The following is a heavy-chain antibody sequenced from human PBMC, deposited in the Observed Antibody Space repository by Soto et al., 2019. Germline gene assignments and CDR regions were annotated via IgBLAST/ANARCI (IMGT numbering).Heavy chain of an antibody. J-gene: IGHJ4*02. V-gene: IGHV3-33*01. CDR3: ARGARRWEIVLVPAANRGGFVY. CDR2: IWYDGSNK. Sequence: GGSLRLSCAASGFTFSSYGMHWVRQAPGKGLEWVAVIWYDGSNKYYADSVKGRFTISRDNSKNTLYLQMNSLRAEDTAVYYCARGARRWEIVLVPAANRGGFVYWGQRTLVTVSS. CDR1: GFTFSSYG. D-gene: IGHD2-2*01.